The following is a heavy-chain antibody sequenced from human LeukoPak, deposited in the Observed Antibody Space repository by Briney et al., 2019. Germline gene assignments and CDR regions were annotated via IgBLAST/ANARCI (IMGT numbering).Heavy chain of an antibody. CDR1: GFTFSSYA. V-gene: IGHV3-30-3*01. J-gene: IGHJ6*02. CDR2: ISYDGSNK. Sequence: GGSLRLSCAASGFTFSSYAMHWVRQAPGKGLGWVAVISYDGSNKYYVDSVKGRFTISRDNSRNTLYLQMNSLRAEDTAVYYCAREPDNQYCGGDCYSGMDVWGQGTTVTVSS. CDR3: AREPDNQYCGGDCYSGMDV. D-gene: IGHD2-21*02.